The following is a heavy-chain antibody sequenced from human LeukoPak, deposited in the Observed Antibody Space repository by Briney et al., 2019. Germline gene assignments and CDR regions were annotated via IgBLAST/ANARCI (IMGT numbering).Heavy chain of an antibody. J-gene: IGHJ4*02. CDR2: ISGSGGST. D-gene: IGHD1-1*01. CDR1: GFTYSSYA. Sequence: GGSLRLSCAASGFTYSSYAMRWVHQAPGKGLHGVSAISGSGGSTYYADSVRGRFTIYRENSKNTLYLKMNRLRAEDTAVYSCAKDRLEPLCWLGNWGQGTLVTVSS. V-gene: IGHV3-23*01. CDR3: AKDRLEPLCWLGN.